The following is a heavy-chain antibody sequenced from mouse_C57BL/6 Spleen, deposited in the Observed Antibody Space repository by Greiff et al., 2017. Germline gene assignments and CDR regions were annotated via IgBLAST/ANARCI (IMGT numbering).Heavy chain of an antibody. Sequence: VQLQQSGAELVKPGASVKLSCKASGYTFTEYTIHWVKQRSGQGLEWIGWFYPGSGSIKYNEKFKDKATLTADKSSSTVYMELSRLTSEDSAVFFCARHKEEGNTYGSRGYALNNWVKGTSVTVS. CDR2: FYPGSGSI. CDR3: ARHKEEGNTYGSRGYALNN. CDR1: GYTFTEYT. V-gene: IGHV1-62-2*01. J-gene: IGHJ4*01. D-gene: IGHD1-1*01.